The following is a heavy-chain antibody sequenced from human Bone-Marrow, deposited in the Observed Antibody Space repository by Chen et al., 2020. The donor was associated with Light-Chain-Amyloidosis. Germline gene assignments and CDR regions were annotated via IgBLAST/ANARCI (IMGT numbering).Heavy chain of an antibody. CDR1: GFTVSSTY. CDR2: IYSGGST. Sequence: DVQLVESGGGLIQPWESVRLACAASGFTVSSTYTSWVLQAPGKGLEWVSVIYSGGSTYYADSVKGRVTISRDNSKNTLYLQINSLRAEDTAVYYCARAVKQWLVQRCCAFDIWGQGTMVTVSS. V-gene: IGHV3-53*01. D-gene: IGHD6-19*01. CDR3: ARAVKQWLVQRCCAFDI. J-gene: IGHJ3*02.